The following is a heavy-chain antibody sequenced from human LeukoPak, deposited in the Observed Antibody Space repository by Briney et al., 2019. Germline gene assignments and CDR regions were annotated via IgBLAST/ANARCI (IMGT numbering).Heavy chain of an antibody. CDR2: ISSSSTSK. D-gene: IGHD5-12*01. CDR1: GFIFSSYS. Sequence: PGGSLRLSCAVSGFIFSSYSMNWVRQAPGKGLEWVSHISSSSTSKYYADSVKGRFTISRDNSKNTLYLQMNSLRAEDTAVYYCARDLRGVATLTFDYWGQGTLVTVSS. V-gene: IGHV3-48*01. J-gene: IGHJ4*02. CDR3: ARDLRGVATLTFDY.